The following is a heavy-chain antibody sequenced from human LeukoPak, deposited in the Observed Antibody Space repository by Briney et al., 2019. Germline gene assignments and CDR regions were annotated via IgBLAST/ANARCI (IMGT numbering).Heavy chain of an antibody. V-gene: IGHV4-59*01. CDR2: IYHSGST. Sequence: SETLSLTCTLSGGSISTYYWSWIRQPPGKGLEWIGYIYHSGSTNYNPSLKSRVTISVDTSKNQFSLKLSSVTAADTAVYYCARGGGYTSPIGYWGQGALVTVSS. D-gene: IGHD5-12*01. J-gene: IGHJ4*02. CDR1: GGSISTYY. CDR3: ARGGGYTSPIGY.